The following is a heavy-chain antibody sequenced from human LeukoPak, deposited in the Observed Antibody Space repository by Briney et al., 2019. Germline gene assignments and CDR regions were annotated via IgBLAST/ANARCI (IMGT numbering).Heavy chain of an antibody. V-gene: IGHV1-2*02. CDR2: IIPNSGGT. Sequence: ASVKVSCKASGYTFTGYYIHWVRQAPGQGLEWMGWIIPNSGGTNYAQKFQGRVTMTRDTSISTAYMELSRLRSDDTAVYYCTRANSGTDPPEFDYWGQGTVVTVSS. CDR1: GYTFTGYY. D-gene: IGHD1-26*01. CDR3: TRANSGTDPPEFDY. J-gene: IGHJ4*02.